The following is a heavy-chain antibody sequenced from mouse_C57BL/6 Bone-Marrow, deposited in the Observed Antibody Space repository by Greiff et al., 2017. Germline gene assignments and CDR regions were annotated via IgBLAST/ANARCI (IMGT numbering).Heavy chain of an antibody. CDR2: INPNNGGT. D-gene: IGHD2-1*01. J-gene: IGHJ3*01. CDR3: ARYYGNYPFAV. V-gene: IGHV1-26*01. Sequence: EVQLQQSGPELVKPGASVKISCKASGYTFTDYYMNWVKQSHGKSLEWIGDINPNNGGTSSHQKFKGKATLTVDQSTSTAYMALRRLTSEDAAVYYCARYYGNYPFAVWGQGTLVTVSA. CDR1: GYTFTDYY.